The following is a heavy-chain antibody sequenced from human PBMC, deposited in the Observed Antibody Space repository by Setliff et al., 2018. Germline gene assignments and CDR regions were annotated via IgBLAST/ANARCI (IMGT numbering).Heavy chain of an antibody. J-gene: IGHJ4*02. CDR3: ATTGTYRYFDY. CDR2: IYYSGNT. Sequence: SETLSLTCNVSGGSIAGSTYYWGWIRQPPGKGLEWIGRIYYSGNTYYNSSLRSRVTMSVDTSKNQFSLRLNSVTASDTAVYYCATTGTYRYFDYWGQGTLVTVSS. V-gene: IGHV4-39*01. D-gene: IGHD1-1*01. CDR1: GGSIAGSTYY.